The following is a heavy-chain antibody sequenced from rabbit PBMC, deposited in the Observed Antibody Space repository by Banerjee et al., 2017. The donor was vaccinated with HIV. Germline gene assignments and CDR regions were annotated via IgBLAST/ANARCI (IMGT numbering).Heavy chain of an antibody. V-gene: IGHV1S45*01. CDR3: VRDRDYSNDARASLNL. D-gene: IGHD2-1*01. CDR2: IYTTSGST. J-gene: IGHJ4*01. Sequence: QEQLEESGGGLVEPEGSLTLTCTASGFDFSSNAMCWVRQAPGRGLELIACIYTTSGSTWYASWAKGRFTISKTSSTVVTLQMTSLTVADTATYFCVRDRDYSNDARASLNLWGPGTLVTVS. CDR1: GFDFSSNA.